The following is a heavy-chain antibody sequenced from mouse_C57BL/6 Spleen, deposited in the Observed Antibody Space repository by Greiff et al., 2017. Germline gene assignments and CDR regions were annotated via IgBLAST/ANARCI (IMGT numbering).Heavy chain of an antibody. V-gene: IGHV1-69*01. J-gene: IGHJ2*01. Sequence: LQQPGAELVMPGASVKLSCKASGYTFTSYWMHWVKQRPGQGLEWIGEIDPSDSYTNYNQKFKGKSTLTVDKSSSTAYMQLSSLTSEDSAVYYCARTGTRHYFDYWGQGTTLTVSS. CDR2: IDPSDSYT. D-gene: IGHD4-1*01. CDR1: GYTFTSYW. CDR3: ARTGTRHYFDY.